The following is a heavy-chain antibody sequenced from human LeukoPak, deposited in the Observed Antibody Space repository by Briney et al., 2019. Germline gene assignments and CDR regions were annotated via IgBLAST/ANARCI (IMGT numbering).Heavy chain of an antibody. Sequence: GGSLRLSCVASGFTLRSYWMSWVRQAPGKGLEWVANIREDGNEEYYADSVKGRFTISRDSSKNTLYLQMNSLRAEDTALYYCARAAYDSSGYLTLWGQGTLVTVSS. J-gene: IGHJ4*02. CDR2: IREDGNEE. CDR1: GFTLRSYW. V-gene: IGHV3-7*01. CDR3: ARAAYDSSGYLTL. D-gene: IGHD3-22*01.